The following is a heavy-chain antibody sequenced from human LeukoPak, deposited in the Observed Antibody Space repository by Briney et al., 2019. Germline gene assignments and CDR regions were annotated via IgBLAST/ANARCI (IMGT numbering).Heavy chain of an antibody. Sequence: SETLSLTCTVSGGSISSYYWSWIRQPAVKGLEWIERIYTSGSTNYNPSLKGRVTMSVDTSKNQFSLKLSSVTASDTAVYYCASSDILTGYDNYFDYWGQGTLVTVSS. CDR2: IYTSGST. D-gene: IGHD3-9*01. V-gene: IGHV4-4*07. CDR3: ASSDILTGYDNYFDY. J-gene: IGHJ4*02. CDR1: GGSISSYY.